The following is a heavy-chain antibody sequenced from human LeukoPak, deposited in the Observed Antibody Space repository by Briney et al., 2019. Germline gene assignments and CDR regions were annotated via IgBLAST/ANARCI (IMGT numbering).Heavy chain of an antibody. V-gene: IGHV1-8*03. J-gene: IGHJ5*02. CDR3: ARDPIAVAGTNWFDP. CDR2: MNPNSGNT. D-gene: IGHD6-19*01. CDR1: GYTFTTCD. Sequence: ASVKVSCKASGYTFTTCDINWVRQVTGQGLEWMGWMNPNSGNTGYAQKFQGRVTITRNTSISTGFMELSSLRSEDTAVYYCARDPIAVAGTNWFDPWGQGTLVTVSS.